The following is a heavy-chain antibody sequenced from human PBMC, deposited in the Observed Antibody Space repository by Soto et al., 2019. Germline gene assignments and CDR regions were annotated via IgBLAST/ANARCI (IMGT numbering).Heavy chain of an antibody. CDR1: GYSFTSYW. Sequence: GESLKISCKGSGYSFTSYWIGWVRQMPGKGLEWMGIIYPGDSDTRYSPSFQGQVTISADKSISTAYLQWNSLKASDTAMYFCANVNYYDSSGGYYFDYWGQGTLVTVSS. V-gene: IGHV5-51*01. J-gene: IGHJ4*02. CDR2: IYPGDSDT. D-gene: IGHD3-22*01. CDR3: ANVNYYDSSGGYYFDY.